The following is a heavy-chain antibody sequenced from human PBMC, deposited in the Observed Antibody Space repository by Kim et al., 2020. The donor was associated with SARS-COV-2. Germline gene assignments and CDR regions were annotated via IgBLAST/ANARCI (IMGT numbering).Heavy chain of an antibody. CDR2: ISSSGSTI. CDR3: ARDLGGSSGMDV. J-gene: IGHJ6*02. CDR1: GFTFSSYE. V-gene: IGHV3-48*03. Sequence: GGSLRLSCAASGFTFSSYEMNWVRQAPGKGLEWVSYISSSGSTIYYADSVKGRFTISRDNAKNSLYLQMNSLRAEDTAVYYCARDLGGSSGMDVWGQGTTVTVSS.